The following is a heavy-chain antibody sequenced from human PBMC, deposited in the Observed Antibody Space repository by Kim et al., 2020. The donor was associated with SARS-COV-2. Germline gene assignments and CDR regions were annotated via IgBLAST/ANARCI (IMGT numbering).Heavy chain of an antibody. CDR2: ISSSGSTI. Sequence: GGSLRLSCAASGFTFSDYYMSWIRQAPGKGLEWVSYISSSGSTIYYADSVKGRFTISRDNAKNSLYLQMNSLRAEDTAVYYCARAAALTTHYYYYGMDVWGQRTTVTVSS. CDR3: ARAAALTTHYYYYGMDV. D-gene: IGHD4-4*01. V-gene: IGHV3-11*01. CDR1: GFTFSDYY. J-gene: IGHJ6*02.